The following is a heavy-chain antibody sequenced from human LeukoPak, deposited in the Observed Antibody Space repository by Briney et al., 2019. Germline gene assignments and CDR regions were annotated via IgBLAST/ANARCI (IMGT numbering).Heavy chain of an antibody. CDR2: INPSGGST. V-gene: IGHV1-46*01. D-gene: IGHD1-26*01. CDR3: ARSWESVGATDY. J-gene: IGHJ4*02. CDR1: GYTFTSYY. Sequence: ASVKVSCKASGYTFTSYYMHWVRQAPPQGIEWMGIINPSGGSTSYAQKFQGRVTMTRDTSTSTVYMELSSLRSEDAAVYYCARSWESVGATDYWGQGTLVTVYS.